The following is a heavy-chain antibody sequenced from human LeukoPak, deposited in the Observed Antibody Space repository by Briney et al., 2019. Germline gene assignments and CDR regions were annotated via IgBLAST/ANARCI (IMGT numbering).Heavy chain of an antibody. J-gene: IGHJ4*02. CDR1: GFPFHNYW. V-gene: IGHV3-7*01. Sequence: GGSLRLSCAASGFPFHNYWMTWVRQAPGKGLEWVAQVNQDGSEAHYAVSVKARFTISRDNAKSSVSLQMNSLRAEDTAVYYCVRDGGVSGYDLLDYWGRGTLVTVSS. CDR2: VNQDGSEA. D-gene: IGHD5-12*01. CDR3: VRDGGVSGYDLLDY.